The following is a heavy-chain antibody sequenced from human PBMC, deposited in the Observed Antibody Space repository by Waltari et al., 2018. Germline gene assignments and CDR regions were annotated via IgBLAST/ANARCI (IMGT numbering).Heavy chain of an antibody. V-gene: IGHV3-7*01. Sequence: EVQLVESGGGLVQPGGSLRLSCAASGLPFSSYWMSWVRQAPGKGLEWVANIKQDGSEKYYVDSVKGRFTISRDNAKNSLYLQMNSLRAEDTAVYYCARDRGSQYFFDYWGQGTLVTVSS. CDR2: IKQDGSEK. CDR1: GLPFSSYW. D-gene: IGHD5-12*01. CDR3: ARDRGSQYFFDY. J-gene: IGHJ4*02.